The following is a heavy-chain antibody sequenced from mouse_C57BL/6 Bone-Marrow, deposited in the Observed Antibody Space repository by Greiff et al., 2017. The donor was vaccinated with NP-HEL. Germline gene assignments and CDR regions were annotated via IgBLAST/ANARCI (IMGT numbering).Heavy chain of an antibody. CDR2: ISDGGSYT. CDR1: GFTFSSYA. CDR3: AREAYYSNRYFDV. J-gene: IGHJ1*03. V-gene: IGHV5-4*01. D-gene: IGHD2-5*01. Sequence: EVNLVESGGGLVKPGGSLKLSCAASGFTFSSYAMSWVRQTPEKRLEWVATISDGGSYTYYPDNVKGRFTISRDNAKNNLYLQMSHLKSEDTAMYYCAREAYYSNRYFDVWGTGTTVTVSS.